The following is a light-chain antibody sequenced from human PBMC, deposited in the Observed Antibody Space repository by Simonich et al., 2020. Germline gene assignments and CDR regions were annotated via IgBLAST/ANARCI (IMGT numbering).Light chain of an antibody. CDR2: AAS. V-gene: IGKV1-27*01. Sequence: DIQITQSPSSLSASVGDRVTITCQASQGISNYLAWSQQKPGKVPKLQIYAASTLQSGVPARFSGSGSGTDFTLTISSLQPEDVATYYCQKYNSAPWTFGQGTKVEIK. J-gene: IGKJ1*01. CDR3: QKYNSAPWT. CDR1: QGISNY.